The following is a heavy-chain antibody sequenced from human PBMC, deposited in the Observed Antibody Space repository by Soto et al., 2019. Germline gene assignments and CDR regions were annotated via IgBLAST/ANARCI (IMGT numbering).Heavy chain of an antibody. D-gene: IGHD5-12*01. V-gene: IGHV3-49*04. J-gene: IGHJ4*02. CDR1: GFTFGYYA. CDR3: TRGRDGYNPYYFLY. CDR2: IRNDIYDETT. Sequence: PGGSLRLSCTASGFTFGYYAINWVRQFPGKGLEWLGFIRNDIYDETTEYAASVKGRIIISRDDSKIMAYLQMDSLKTEDTGVYYCTRGRDGYNPYYFLYWGQGALVTVSS.